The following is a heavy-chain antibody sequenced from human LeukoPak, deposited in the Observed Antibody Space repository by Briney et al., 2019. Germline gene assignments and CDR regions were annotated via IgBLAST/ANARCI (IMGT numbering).Heavy chain of an antibody. CDR3: ASTRGSSWYTDRYFDL. Sequence: GGSLRLSCAASGFTFSSYWMSWVRQAPGKGLEWVANIKQDGSEKYYVDSVKGRFTISRDNAKNSLYLQMNSLRAEDTAVYYCASTRGSSWYTDRYFDLGGRGTLVTVSS. V-gene: IGHV3-7*01. D-gene: IGHD6-13*01. CDR1: GFTFSSYW. J-gene: IGHJ2*01. CDR2: IKQDGSEK.